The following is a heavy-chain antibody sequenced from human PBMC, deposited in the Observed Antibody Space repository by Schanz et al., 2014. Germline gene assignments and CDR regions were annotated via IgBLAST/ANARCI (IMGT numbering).Heavy chain of an antibody. J-gene: IGHJ4*02. CDR1: GFTFSDVY. CDR3: VKGGTNTLDS. CDR2: ISHDGSNK. Sequence: VRLVESGGGLVEPGGSLRLSCSGSGFTFSDVYMSWVRQAPGKGLEWVALISHDGSNKNSADSVKGRFTISRDNSKNTLYLQMNSLRGDDTAIYYCVKGGTNTLDSWGQGTLVTVSS. V-gene: IGHV3-30*18.